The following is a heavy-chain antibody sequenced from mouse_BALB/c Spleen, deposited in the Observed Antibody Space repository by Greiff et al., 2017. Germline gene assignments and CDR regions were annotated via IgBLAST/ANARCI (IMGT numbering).Heavy chain of an antibody. CDR3: AREDYYGYGDWFAY. Sequence: EVKLVESGGGLVKPGGSLKLSCAASGFTFSSYAMSWVRQTPEKRLEWVASISSGGSTYYPDSVKGRFTISRDNARNILYLQMSSLRSEDTAMYYCAREDYYGYGDWFAYWGQGTLVTVSA. CDR1: GFTFSSYA. D-gene: IGHD1-2*01. J-gene: IGHJ3*01. CDR2: ISSGGST. V-gene: IGHV5-6-5*01.